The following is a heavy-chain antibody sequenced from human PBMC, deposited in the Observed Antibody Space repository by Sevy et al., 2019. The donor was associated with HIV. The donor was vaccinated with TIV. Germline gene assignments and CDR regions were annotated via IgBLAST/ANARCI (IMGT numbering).Heavy chain of an antibody. V-gene: IGHV3-73*01. Sequence: GGSLRLSCAASGFTFSGSAMHWVRQASGKGLEWVGRIRSKANSYATAYAASVKGRFTISRDDSKNTAYLQMNSLKTEDRAMYYCTSQSASLYDFWSGYYTPSDAFDIWGQGTMVTVSS. CDR3: TSQSASLYDFWSGYYTPSDAFDI. CDR1: GFTFSGSA. CDR2: IRSKANSYAT. D-gene: IGHD3-3*01. J-gene: IGHJ3*02.